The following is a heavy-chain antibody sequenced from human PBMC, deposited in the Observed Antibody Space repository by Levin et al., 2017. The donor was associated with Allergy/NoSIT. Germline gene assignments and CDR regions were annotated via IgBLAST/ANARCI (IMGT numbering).Heavy chain of an antibody. CDR3: ARGGPPNYDYNWGSYRDGYFDY. D-gene: IGHD3-16*02. CDR2: IRNKAHGGTP. Sequence: GESLKISCTGSGFTFGDYAMSWVRQAPGKGLEWVGFIRNKAHGGTPEYAASVKGRLTISRDESKSIAYLQMNSLKTEDTAVYVCARGGPPNYDYNWGSYRDGYFDYWGQGTLVTVSS. J-gene: IGHJ4*02. V-gene: IGHV3-49*04. CDR1: GFTFGDYA.